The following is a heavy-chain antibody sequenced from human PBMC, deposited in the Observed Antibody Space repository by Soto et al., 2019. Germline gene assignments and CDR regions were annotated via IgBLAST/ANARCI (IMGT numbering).Heavy chain of an antibody. V-gene: IGHV4-59*08. CDR3: ARRRDYDGSGPYDY. CDR2: IYYSDRT. CDR1: GGSVSGYY. J-gene: IGHJ4*02. D-gene: IGHD3-10*01. Sequence: QVQLQESGPGLVKPSETLSLTCTVSGGSVSGYYWSWIRQPPGKGLEWIGYIYYSDRTNYSPSLKRRVTMSGDTSKNQFPLRLSSVTAADTAVYYCARRRDYDGSGPYDYWGQGSLVTVSS.